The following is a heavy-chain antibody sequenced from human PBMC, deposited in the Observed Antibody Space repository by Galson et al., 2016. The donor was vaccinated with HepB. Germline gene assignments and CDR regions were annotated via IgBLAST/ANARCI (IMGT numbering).Heavy chain of an antibody. CDR3: TTESHWLTWADF. D-gene: IGHD1-1*01. CDR2: ISGDGNIK. Sequence: SLRLSCAASDFTVSRHFMSWVRQAPGKGLEWVALISGDGNIKMYAQSVRGRFSISRDDSKNTVYLQMNSLRIEDTAVYYCTTESHWLTWADFWGQGTLVSVSS. CDR1: DFTVSRHF. J-gene: IGHJ4*02. V-gene: IGHV3-30*03.